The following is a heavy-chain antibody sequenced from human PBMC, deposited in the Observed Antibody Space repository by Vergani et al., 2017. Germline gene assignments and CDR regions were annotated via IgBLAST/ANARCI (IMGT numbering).Heavy chain of an antibody. CDR1: GFTFSSYA. J-gene: IGHJ4*02. Sequence: EVQLLESGGGLVQPGGSLRLSCAASGFTFSSYAMSWVRQAPGKGLEWVSAISGSGGSTYYADSVKGRFTISRDNSKNTLYLQMNSLRAEDTAVYYCAKAITYYDFWSGYQDYWGQGTLVTVSS. CDR2: ISGSGGST. CDR3: AKAITYYDFWSGYQDY. V-gene: IGHV3-23*01. D-gene: IGHD3-3*01.